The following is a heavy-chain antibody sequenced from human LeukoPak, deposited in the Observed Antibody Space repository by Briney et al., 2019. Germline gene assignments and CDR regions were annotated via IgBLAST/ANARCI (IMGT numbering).Heavy chain of an antibody. Sequence: ASVTVSCKASGYTFTSYDINWVRQASGQGLEWMGWMNPNSGSTGYAQKFQGRITMTRNTSISTAYMDLSSLRSEDTAIYYRARGGVALAYSMDVWGEGTTVTVSS. J-gene: IGHJ6*03. CDR3: ARGGVALAYSMDV. CDR2: MNPNSGST. CDR1: GYTFTSYD. V-gene: IGHV1-8*01. D-gene: IGHD2-21*01.